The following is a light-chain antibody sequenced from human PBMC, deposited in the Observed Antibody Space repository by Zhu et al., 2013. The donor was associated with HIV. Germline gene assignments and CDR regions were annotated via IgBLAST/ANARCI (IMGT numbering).Light chain of an antibody. Sequence: DIQMTQSPSSLSASVGDRISITCRASQGIRIDLGWYQQKPGKAPKRLIYAASTLQNGVPSRFSGSGSGTEFTLTISSLQPDDFATYYCQQYHSSYTFGQGTKLGI. V-gene: IGKV1-17*01. CDR2: AAS. CDR1: QGIRID. CDR3: QQYHSSYT. J-gene: IGKJ2*01.